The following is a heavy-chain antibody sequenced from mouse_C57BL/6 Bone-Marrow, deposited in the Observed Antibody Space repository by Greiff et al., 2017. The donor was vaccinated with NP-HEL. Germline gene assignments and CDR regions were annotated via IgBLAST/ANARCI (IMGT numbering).Heavy chain of an antibody. CDR3: TRRDYYGSSPWFAY. CDR2: IDPETGGT. V-gene: IGHV1-15*01. J-gene: IGHJ3*01. CDR1: GYTFTDYE. Sequence: QVHVKQSGAELVRPGASVTLSCKASGYTFTDYEMHWVKQTPVHGLEWIGAIDPETGGTAYNQKFKGKAILTADKSSSTAYMELRSLTSEDSAVYYCTRRDYYGSSPWFAYWGQGTLVTVSA. D-gene: IGHD1-1*01.